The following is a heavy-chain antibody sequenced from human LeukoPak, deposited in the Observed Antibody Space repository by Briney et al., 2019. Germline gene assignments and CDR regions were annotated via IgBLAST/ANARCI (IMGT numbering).Heavy chain of an antibody. CDR2: ISSSSTYI. CDR1: GFTFNNYS. Sequence: PGGSLRLSCVASGFTFNNYSMNWVRQAPGKGLEWVSSISSSSTYIYHADSVKGRFTISRDNAKNSLYLQMNSLRAEDTAVYYCASDSGIYRTIDYWGQGTLVTVSS. J-gene: IGHJ4*02. V-gene: IGHV3-21*01. D-gene: IGHD1-26*01. CDR3: ASDSGIYRTIDY.